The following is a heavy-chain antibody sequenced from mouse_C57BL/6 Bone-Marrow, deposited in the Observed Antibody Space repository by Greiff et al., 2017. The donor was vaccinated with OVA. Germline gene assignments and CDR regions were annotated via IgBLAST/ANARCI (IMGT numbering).Heavy chain of an antibody. CDR2: INPNYGTT. CDR1: GYSFTDYN. V-gene: IGHV1-39*01. D-gene: IGHD1-1*01. Sequence: VQLKESGPELVKPGASVKISCKASGYSFTDYNMNWVKQSNGKSLEWIGGINPNYGTTSYNQKFKGKATLTVDQSSSTAYMQLNSLTSEDSAVYDCARKVVATPYYYAMDYWGQGTSVTVSS. CDR3: ARKVVATPYYYAMDY. J-gene: IGHJ4*01.